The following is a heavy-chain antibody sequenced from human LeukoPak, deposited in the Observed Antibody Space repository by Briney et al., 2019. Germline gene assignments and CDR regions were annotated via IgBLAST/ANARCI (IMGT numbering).Heavy chain of an antibody. Sequence: ASVKVSCKVSGYTLTELSMHWVRQAPGKGLEWMGGFDPEDGETIYAQKFQGRVTMTEDTSTDTAYMELSRLRSDDTAVYYCASFLAMAGNFDYWGQGTLVTVSS. CDR2: FDPEDGET. CDR1: GYTLTELS. J-gene: IGHJ4*02. V-gene: IGHV1-24*01. D-gene: IGHD6-19*01. CDR3: ASFLAMAGNFDY.